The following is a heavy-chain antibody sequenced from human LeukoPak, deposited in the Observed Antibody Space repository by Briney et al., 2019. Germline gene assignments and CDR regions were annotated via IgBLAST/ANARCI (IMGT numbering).Heavy chain of an antibody. CDR2: IRSKAYRGTT. CDR1: GFTFGDHA. CDR3: TRGPPQLWLHNGMDV. J-gene: IGHJ6*04. D-gene: IGHD5-18*01. V-gene: IGHV3-49*04. Sequence: GGSLRLSCAASGFTFGDHAMRWVRPAPGGGLEWVGFIRSKAYRGTTEYAASVRGRFTISRDDSKSVAYLQMNSLKIEDTALYYCTRGPPQLWLHNGMDVWGKGTTVTVSS.